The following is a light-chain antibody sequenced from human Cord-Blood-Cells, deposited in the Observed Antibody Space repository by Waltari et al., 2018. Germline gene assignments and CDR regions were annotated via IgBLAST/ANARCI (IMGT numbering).Light chain of an antibody. CDR3: CSYAGSSTWV. J-gene: IGLJ3*02. CDR2: EGS. V-gene: IGLV2-23*01. Sequence: QSALTQPASVSGSPGQSITISCTGTSSAVGSYNLVSWYQQHPGKDPKLMIYEGSKRPSGVSNRFSGSKSGNTASLTISGLQSEDEADYYCCSYAGSSTWVFGGGTKLTVL. CDR1: SSAVGSYNL.